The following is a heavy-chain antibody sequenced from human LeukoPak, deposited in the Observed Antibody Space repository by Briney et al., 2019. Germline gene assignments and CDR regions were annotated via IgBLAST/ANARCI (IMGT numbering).Heavy chain of an antibody. CDR1: GYTFSSYG. CDR2: ISTYNGNT. J-gene: IGHJ3*02. D-gene: IGHD2-15*01. V-gene: IGHV1-18*01. CDR3: AGSCSGGSCYSLPAFDI. Sequence: PSVKASCKASGYTFSSYGISWVRQAPGQGLEWMGWISTYNGNTNYAQNLQGRVTMTTDTSTSTAYMELRSLRSDDTAMYYCAGSCSGGSCYSLPAFDIWGQGTMVTVSS.